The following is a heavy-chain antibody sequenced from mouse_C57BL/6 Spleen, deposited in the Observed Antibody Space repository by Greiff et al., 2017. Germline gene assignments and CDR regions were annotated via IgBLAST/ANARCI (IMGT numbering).Heavy chain of an antibody. J-gene: IGHJ4*01. CDR1: GYSFTSYY. D-gene: IGHD2-3*01. CDR2: IYPGSGNT. Sequence: QVQLQQSGPELVKPGASVKISCKASGYSFTSYYIHWVKQRPGQGLEWIGWIYPGSGNTKYNEKFKGKATLTADTSSSTAYMQLISLTSEDSAVYYCARRDGYYNYAMDYWGQGTSVTVSS. CDR3: ARRDGYYNYAMDY. V-gene: IGHV1-66*01.